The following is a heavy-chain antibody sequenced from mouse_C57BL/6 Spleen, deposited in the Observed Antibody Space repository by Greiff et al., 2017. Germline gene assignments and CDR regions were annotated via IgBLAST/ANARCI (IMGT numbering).Heavy chain of an antibody. J-gene: IGHJ2*01. V-gene: IGHV1-69*01. CDR3: ARGLRYLYYFDY. Sequence: QVQLQQPGAELVMPGASVKLSCKASGYTFTSYWMHWVKQRPGQGLEWIGEIDPSDSYTNYNQKFKGKSTLTVDKSSSTAYMQLSSLTSEDSAVYYCARGLRYLYYFDYWGQGTTLTVSS. CDR1: GYTFTSYW. D-gene: IGHD1-1*01. CDR2: IDPSDSYT.